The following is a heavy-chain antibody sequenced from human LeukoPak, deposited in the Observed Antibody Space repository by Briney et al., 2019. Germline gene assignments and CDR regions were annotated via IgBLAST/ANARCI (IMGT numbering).Heavy chain of an antibody. D-gene: IGHD3-10*01. CDR3: ARPGSGSYYLDY. CDR1: GYTFTGCY. Sequence: ASVKVSCKASGYTFTGCYMHWVRQAPGQGLEWMGWINPNSGGTNYAQKFQGRVTMTRDASISTAYMELSRLRSDDTAVYYCARPGSGSYYLDYWGQGTLVTVSS. J-gene: IGHJ4*02. V-gene: IGHV1-2*02. CDR2: INPNSGGT.